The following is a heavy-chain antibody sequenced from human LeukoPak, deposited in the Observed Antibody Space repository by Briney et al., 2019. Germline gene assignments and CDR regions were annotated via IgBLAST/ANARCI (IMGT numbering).Heavy chain of an antibody. Sequence: GGSLRLSCAASGFTFSSYGMHWVRQTPGKGLEWVAIISYEGSDKYYADSVKGRFTISRDNSKNTLYLQMNSLRAEDTAVYYCAKADAPYCSGGSCYLDYWGQEPWSPSPQ. CDR1: GFTFSSYG. D-gene: IGHD2-15*01. CDR3: AKADAPYCSGGSCYLDY. J-gene: IGHJ4*01. V-gene: IGHV3-30*18. CDR2: ISYEGSDK.